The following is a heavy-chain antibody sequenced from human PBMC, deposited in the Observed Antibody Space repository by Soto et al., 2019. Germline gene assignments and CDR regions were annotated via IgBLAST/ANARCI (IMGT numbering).Heavy chain of an antibody. V-gene: IGHV4-61*01. CDR1: GDSVNSGSYY. Sequence: QVQLQQSGPGLVRPSETLSLTCSVSGDSVNSGSYYWNWIRQPPGKGLEWIGYIYYNGNTNYNPSLKSRVTISVDTSKNQFSLKLNSVAAADTAVYYCARTNNKGQWAARYWGQGTLVTVSS. CDR2: IYYNGNT. D-gene: IGHD1-20*01. CDR3: ARTNNKGQWAARY. J-gene: IGHJ4*02.